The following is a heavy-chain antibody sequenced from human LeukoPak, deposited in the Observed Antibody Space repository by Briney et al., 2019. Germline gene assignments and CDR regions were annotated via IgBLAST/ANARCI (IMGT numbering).Heavy chain of an antibody. D-gene: IGHD6-19*01. CDR2: ISGTGGSA. J-gene: IGHJ4*02. V-gene: IGHV3-23*01. CDR3: AKKSAVAVDYYFDY. CDR1: GFTLSSYA. Sequence: GGSLRLSCAASGFTLSSYAMSWVRQAPGKGLEWVSAISGTGGSAYYADSVKGRFTISRDNSKNTLYLQMNSLRAADTAVYYCAKKSAVAVDYYFDYCGQGTLVTVSS.